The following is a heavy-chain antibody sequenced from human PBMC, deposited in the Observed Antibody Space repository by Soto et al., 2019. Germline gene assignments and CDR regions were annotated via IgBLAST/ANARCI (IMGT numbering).Heavy chain of an antibody. Sequence: ASVQVSCIASGYPCTVYYMQCVRPAPGQVLEWMGSINPNSGGTNYAQKFQGWVTMTRDTSISTAYMELSRLRSDDTAVYYCARERTLGDVDIVATTTGYYYYGMDVWGQGTTVTVSS. J-gene: IGHJ6*02. D-gene: IGHD5-12*01. CDR2: INPNSGGT. CDR3: ARERTLGDVDIVATTTGYYYYGMDV. V-gene: IGHV1-2*04. CDR1: GYPCTVYY.